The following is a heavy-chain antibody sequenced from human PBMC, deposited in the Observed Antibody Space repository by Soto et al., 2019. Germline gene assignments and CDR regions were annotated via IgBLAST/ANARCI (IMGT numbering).Heavy chain of an antibody. D-gene: IGHD6-13*01. CDR3: ARWASYSSSCFDY. CDR1: GGSISSGGYY. J-gene: IGHJ4*02. CDR2: IYYSGST. Sequence: SETLSLTCTVSGGSISSGGYYWSWIRQHPGKGLEWIGYIYYSGSTYYNTSLKSQVTISVDTSKNQISLKLSSVTAADTAVYYCARWASYSSSCFDYWGQGTLVTVSS. V-gene: IGHV4-31*01.